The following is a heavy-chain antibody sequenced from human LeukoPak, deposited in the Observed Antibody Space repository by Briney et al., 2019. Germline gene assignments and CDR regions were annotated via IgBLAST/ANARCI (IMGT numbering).Heavy chain of an antibody. J-gene: IGHJ4*02. CDR1: GFTFSSYS. CDR2: ISGTSVYT. V-gene: IGHV3-21*03. Sequence: GGSLRLSCAASGFTFSSYSMNWVRQAPGKGLEWVSSISGTSVYTYSADSVKGRFTISRDNAKNSLYLQMNSLKTEDTAVYYCTRVRGYSGARDLGFDYWGQGTLVTVSS. CDR3: TRVRGYSGARDLGFDY. D-gene: IGHD5-12*01.